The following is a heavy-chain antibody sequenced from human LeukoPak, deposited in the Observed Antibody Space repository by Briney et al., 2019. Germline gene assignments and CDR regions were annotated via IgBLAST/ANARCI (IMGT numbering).Heavy chain of an antibody. V-gene: IGHV3-23*01. D-gene: IGHD6-6*01. Sequence: GGSLRLSCVASGFTFSTYGMSWVRQAPGKGLEWVSAISGSGGSTYYADSVKGRFTISRDNSKNTLYLQMNSLRAEDTAVYYCARGKKQLVAFRYYYYMDVWGKGTTVTVSS. CDR1: GFTFSTYG. CDR2: ISGSGGST. CDR3: ARGKKQLVAFRYYYYMDV. J-gene: IGHJ6*03.